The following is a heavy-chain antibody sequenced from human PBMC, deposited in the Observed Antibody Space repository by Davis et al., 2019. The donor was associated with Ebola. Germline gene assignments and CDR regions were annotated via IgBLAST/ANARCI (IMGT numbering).Heavy chain of an antibody. CDR1: GFTFSNFY. V-gene: IGHV3-7*01. J-gene: IGHJ4*02. D-gene: IGHD1-14*01. Sequence: GESLKISCAASGFTFSNFYMSWVRQAPGKGLEWVGKIKEDGSEKFYLESVKGRFTISRDNARNSVYLQMNNLRGEDTAVYYCAKGVTAEYWGQGTLVTVSS. CDR3: AKGVTAEY. CDR2: IKEDGSEK.